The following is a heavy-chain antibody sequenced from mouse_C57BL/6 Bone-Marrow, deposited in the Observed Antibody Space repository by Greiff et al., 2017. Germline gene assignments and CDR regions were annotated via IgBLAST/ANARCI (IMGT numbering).Heavy chain of an antibody. D-gene: IGHD4-1*01. CDR3: ARYPRSLGPNWYFDV. CDR1: GFTFTDYY. J-gene: IGHJ1*03. Sequence: EVQLVESGGGLVQPGGSLSLSCAASGFTFTDYYMSWVRQPPGKALEWLGFIRNKANGYTTEYSASVKGRFTISRDNSQSILYLQMNALRAEDSATYYGARYPRSLGPNWYFDVWGTGTTVTVSS. V-gene: IGHV7-3*01. CDR2: IRNKANGYTT.